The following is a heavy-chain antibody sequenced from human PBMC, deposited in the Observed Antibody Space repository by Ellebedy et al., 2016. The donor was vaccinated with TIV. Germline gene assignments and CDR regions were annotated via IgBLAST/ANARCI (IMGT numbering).Heavy chain of an antibody. J-gene: IGHJ4*02. CDR1: GFTFSSYE. Sequence: PGGSLRLSCAASGFTFSSYEMNWVRQAPGKGLEWVSYISSSGSTIYYADSVKGRFTISRDNAKNSLYLQMNSLRAEDTAVYYCAMGDYCSSTSCDDFWGQGTLVTVSS. V-gene: IGHV3-48*03. CDR2: ISSSGSTI. CDR3: AMGDYCSSTSCDDF. D-gene: IGHD2-2*01.